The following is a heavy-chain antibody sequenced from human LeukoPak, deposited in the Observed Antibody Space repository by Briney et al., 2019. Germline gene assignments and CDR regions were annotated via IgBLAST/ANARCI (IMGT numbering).Heavy chain of an antibody. CDR2: IYYSGIT. V-gene: IGHV4-59*01. CDR1: GASISGYY. CDR3: ARFCSGGSCPDY. Sequence: SETLSLTCTVSGASISGYYWTWIRQPPGKGLEWIGYIYYSGITNYNPSLKSRVTMSVDTSKNQVSLKLSSVTAADTAVYYCARFCSGGSCPDYWGQGTLVTVSS. J-gene: IGHJ4*02. D-gene: IGHD2-15*01.